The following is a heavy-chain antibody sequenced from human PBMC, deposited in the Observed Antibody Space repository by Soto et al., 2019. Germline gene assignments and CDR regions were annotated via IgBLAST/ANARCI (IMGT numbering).Heavy chain of an antibody. CDR1: DDSITGGGYF. CDR3: ARGGSGTYHV. Sequence: SETLSLTCTVSDDSITGGGYFCTWIRQLPGRGLEWLGSTYYRGNTFYNPSLTSRGTISLDPSQRRVSLRVTSVTAADTAIYFCARGGSGTYHVWGPGTLVTVST. D-gene: IGHD3-10*01. V-gene: IGHV4-31*02. CDR2: TYYRGNT. J-gene: IGHJ1*01.